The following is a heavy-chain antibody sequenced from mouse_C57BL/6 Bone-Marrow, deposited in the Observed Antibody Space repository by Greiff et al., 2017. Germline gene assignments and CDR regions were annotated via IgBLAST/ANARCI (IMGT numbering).Heavy chain of an antibody. CDR3: ARRAYYGRGYAMDY. Sequence: VQLQQSGAELVRPGTSVKMSCKASGYTFTNYWIGWAKQRPGHGLEWIGDIYPGGGYTNYNEKFKGKATLTADKSSSTAYMQFSSLTSEDSAIYYCARRAYYGRGYAMDYWGQGTSVTVSS. D-gene: IGHD1-1*01. J-gene: IGHJ4*01. CDR2: IYPGGGYT. CDR1: GYTFTNYW. V-gene: IGHV1-63*01.